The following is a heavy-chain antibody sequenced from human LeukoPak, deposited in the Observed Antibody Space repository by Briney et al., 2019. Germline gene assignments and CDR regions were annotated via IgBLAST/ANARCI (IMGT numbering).Heavy chain of an antibody. V-gene: IGHV3-23*01. Sequence: QPGGSLRLSCAASGFTFSSYAMSWVRQAPGKGLEWVSAISGSGGSTYYADSVKGRFTISRDNSKNTLYLQMSSLRAGDTAVYYCAKSSYYDSSGYYREYYFDYWGQGTLVTVSS. J-gene: IGHJ4*02. CDR2: ISGSGGST. CDR3: AKSSYYDSSGYYREYYFDY. D-gene: IGHD3-22*01. CDR1: GFTFSSYA.